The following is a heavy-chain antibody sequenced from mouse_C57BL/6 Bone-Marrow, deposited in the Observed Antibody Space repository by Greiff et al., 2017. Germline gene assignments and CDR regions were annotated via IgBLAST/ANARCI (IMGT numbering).Heavy chain of an antibody. CDR2: IDPSDSYT. CDR3: SREGLRRDWYFDG. J-gene: IGHJ1*03. D-gene: IGHD2-4*01. V-gene: IGHV1-69*01. Sequence: VKLQQPGAELVMPGASVKLSCKASGYPFTSYWMHWVKQRPGPGLEWIGEIDPSDSYTNYHQKFKGKSTLTVDKSSSTAYMLLSSLTSEDSAVYYCSREGLRRDWYFDGWGTGTTVTVSS. CDR1: GYPFTSYW.